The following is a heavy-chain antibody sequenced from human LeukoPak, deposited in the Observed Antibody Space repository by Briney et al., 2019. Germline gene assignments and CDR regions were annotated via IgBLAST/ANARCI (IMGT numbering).Heavy chain of an antibody. Sequence: SETLSLTCTVSGGSISSYYWSWIRQPPGKGLEWIGYIYYSGSTNYNPSLKSRVTISVDTSKNQFSLKLSSVTAADTAVYYCAREYTTGTTPWFDPWGQGTLVTVSS. V-gene: IGHV4-59*12. D-gene: IGHD1-1*01. J-gene: IGHJ5*02. CDR3: AREYTTGTTPWFDP. CDR1: GGSISSYY. CDR2: IYYSGST.